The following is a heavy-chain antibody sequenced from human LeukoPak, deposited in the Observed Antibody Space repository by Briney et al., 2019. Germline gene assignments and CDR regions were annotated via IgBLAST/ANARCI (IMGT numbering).Heavy chain of an antibody. V-gene: IGHV3-30-3*01. Sequence: AGGSLRLSCAASGFTFSSYAMHWVRQAPGKGLEWVAVISYDGSNKYYADSVKGRFTISRDNSKNTLYLQMNSLRAEDTAAYYCARSPGPFDYWGQGTLVTVSS. D-gene: IGHD7-27*01. J-gene: IGHJ4*02. CDR2: ISYDGSNK. CDR3: ARSPGPFDY. CDR1: GFTFSSYA.